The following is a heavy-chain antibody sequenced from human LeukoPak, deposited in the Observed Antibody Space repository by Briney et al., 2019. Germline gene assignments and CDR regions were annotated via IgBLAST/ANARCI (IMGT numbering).Heavy chain of an antibody. V-gene: IGHV3-33*01. CDR1: GFTFSSYG. Sequence: PGGSLRLSCAASGFTFSSYGMHWVRQAPGKGLEWVAVIWYDGSNKYYADSVKGRFTTSRDNSKSTLYLQMNSLRAEDTAVYYCASGGYGEPFDYWGQGTLVTVSS. CDR3: ASGGYGEPFDY. J-gene: IGHJ4*02. D-gene: IGHD4-17*01. CDR2: IWYDGSNK.